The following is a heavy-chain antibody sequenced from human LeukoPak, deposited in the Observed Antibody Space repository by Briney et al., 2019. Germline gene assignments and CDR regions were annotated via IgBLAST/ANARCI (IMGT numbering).Heavy chain of an antibody. V-gene: IGHV4-34*01. CDR1: GGSFSGYY. Sequence: SETLSLTCAVYGGSFSGYYWNWIRQPPGKGLEWIGEINHSGSTNYNPSLKSRVTISADTSKNQFSLKLSSVTAADTAVYYCARSTIFGVAWGQGTLVTVSS. J-gene: IGHJ5*02. CDR3: ARSTIFGVA. D-gene: IGHD3-3*01. CDR2: INHSGST.